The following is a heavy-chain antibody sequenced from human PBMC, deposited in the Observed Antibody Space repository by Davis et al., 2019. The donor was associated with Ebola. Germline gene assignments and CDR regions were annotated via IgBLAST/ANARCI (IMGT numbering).Heavy chain of an antibody. J-gene: IGHJ4*02. CDR1: GFTFSTYA. CDR3: ANDYGDYNFDY. D-gene: IGHD4-17*01. CDR2: DSGGGGST. V-gene: IGHV3-23*01. Sequence: GESLKISCAASGFTFSTYAMSWVRQAPGKGLEWVSSDSGGGGSTYYRDSVKGRFIISRDNSKKTLYLQMNSLRAEDTAIYYCANDYGDYNFDYWGQGTLVTVSS.